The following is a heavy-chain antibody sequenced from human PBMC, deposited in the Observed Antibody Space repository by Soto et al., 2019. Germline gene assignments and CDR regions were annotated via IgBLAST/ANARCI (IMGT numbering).Heavy chain of an antibody. CDR2: IDPSDSYT. D-gene: IGHD6-13*01. CDR3: ARHGKGSSWYDWFDP. CDR1: GYSFTSYW. Sequence: PGESLKISCKGSGYSFTSYWISWVRQMPGKGLEWMGRIDPSDSYTNYSPSFQGHVTISADKSISTAYLQWGSLKASDTAMYYCARHGKGSSWYDWFDPWGQGTLVTVSS. J-gene: IGHJ5*02. V-gene: IGHV5-10-1*01.